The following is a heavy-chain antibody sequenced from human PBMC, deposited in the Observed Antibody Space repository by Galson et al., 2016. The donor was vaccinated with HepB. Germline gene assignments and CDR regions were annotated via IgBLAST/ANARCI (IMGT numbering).Heavy chain of an antibody. J-gene: IGHJ4*02. CDR3: TRVKELGRGFHS. CDR2: ISESGSTK. D-gene: IGHD7-27*01. V-gene: IGHV3-48*02. Sequence: SLRLSCAASGFTFSSFFMNWVRQALGKGLEWVSYISESGSTKYYADSVKGRFTISRDNAKNSVYLQMNSLRDEDTAVYYCTRVKELGRGFHSWGQGTLVIVSS. CDR1: GFTFSSFF.